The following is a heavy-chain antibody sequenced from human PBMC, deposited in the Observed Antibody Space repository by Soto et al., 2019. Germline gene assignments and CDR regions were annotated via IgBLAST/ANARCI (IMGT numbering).Heavy chain of an antibody. CDR1: GFTFSGSA. Sequence: PGGSLRLSCAASGFTFSGSAMHWVRQASGKGLEWVGRIRSKANSYATAYAASVKGRFTISRDDSKNTAYLQMNSLKTEDTAVYYCTRQNGDRPWFAPWGQGTLVTVSS. D-gene: IGHD3-10*01. J-gene: IGHJ5*02. CDR3: TRQNGDRPWFAP. CDR2: IRSKANSYAT. V-gene: IGHV3-73*01.